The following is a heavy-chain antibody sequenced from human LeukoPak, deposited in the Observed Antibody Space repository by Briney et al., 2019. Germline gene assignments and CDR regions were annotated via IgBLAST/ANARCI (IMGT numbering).Heavy chain of an antibody. CDR1: GFTVSSNY. D-gene: IGHD3-10*01. CDR3: ARDVYYGSGSPRLDY. Sequence: GGSLRLSCAASGFTVSSNYMSWVRQAPGKGLEWVSVIYSGGSTYYADSVKGRSTISRDNSKNTLYLQMNSLRAEDTAVYYCARDVYYGSGSPRLDYWGQGTLVTVSS. J-gene: IGHJ4*02. CDR2: IYSGGST. V-gene: IGHV3-53*01.